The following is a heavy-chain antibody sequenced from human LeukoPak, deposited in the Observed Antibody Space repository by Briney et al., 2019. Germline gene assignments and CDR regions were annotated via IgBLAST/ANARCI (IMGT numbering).Heavy chain of an antibody. Sequence: PGGPLRLSCAASGFTFSSYSMNWVRQAPGKGLEWVSSISSSSSYIYYADSVKGRFTISRDNAKNSLYLQMNSLRAEDTAVYYCARHRWLVVAADFDYWGQGTLVTVSS. CDR3: ARHRWLVVAADFDY. J-gene: IGHJ4*02. D-gene: IGHD2-15*01. CDR1: GFTFSSYS. V-gene: IGHV3-21*01. CDR2: ISSSSSYI.